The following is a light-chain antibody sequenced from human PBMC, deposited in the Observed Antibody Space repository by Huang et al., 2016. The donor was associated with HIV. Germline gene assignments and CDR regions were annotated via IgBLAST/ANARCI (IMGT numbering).Light chain of an antibody. V-gene: IGKV1-39*01. Sequence: SVGDRVTITCRASQSISAYLNWYQQKPGKAPKLLIYGASTLQSGVPSRFSGSGSETDFTLTINSLQPEDFATYYCQKSYTTPLTFGGGTKVEI. CDR3: QKSYTTPLT. CDR2: GAS. J-gene: IGKJ4*01. CDR1: QSISAY.